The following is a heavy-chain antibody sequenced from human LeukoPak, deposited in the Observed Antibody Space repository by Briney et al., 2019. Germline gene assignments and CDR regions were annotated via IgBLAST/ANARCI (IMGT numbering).Heavy chain of an antibody. CDR1: GYTFNRYG. CDR3: ARDYGYGVTVMISDDY. Sequence: ASVKVSCKASGYTFNRYGITWVRQAPGQGLEWTGWISGYNGNTNYAQKLQGRVTMTTDTSTSTAYMELRSLRSDDTAMYYCARDYGYGVTVMISDDYWGQGTLVTVPS. J-gene: IGHJ4*02. D-gene: IGHD5-12*01. CDR2: ISGYNGNT. V-gene: IGHV1-18*01.